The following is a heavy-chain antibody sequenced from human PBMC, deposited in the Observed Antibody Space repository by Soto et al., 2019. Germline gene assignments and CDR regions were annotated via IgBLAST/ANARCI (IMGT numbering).Heavy chain of an antibody. J-gene: IGHJ4*02. V-gene: IGHV3-30*18. D-gene: IGHD2-15*01. CDR1: GFTFSRYG. CDR3: AKLVVVAPVGFDY. CDR2: ISYDGSKK. Sequence: VQLVESGGGVVQPGRSLRLSCAASGFTFSRYGMHWVRQAPGKGLEWVAVISYDGSKKSYADSVKGRFTISRDNSKNTMYLQMNSLRAEDTAVYYCAKLVVVAPVGFDYWGQGTLVTVSS.